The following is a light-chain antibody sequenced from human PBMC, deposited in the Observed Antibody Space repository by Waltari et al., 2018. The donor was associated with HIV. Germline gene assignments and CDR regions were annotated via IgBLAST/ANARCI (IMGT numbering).Light chain of an antibody. J-gene: IGLJ1*01. V-gene: IGLV2-11*01. Sequence: QSALTQPRSVSGSPGQSVTISCTGTSSDVGGYNYVSWYQHHPGKAPKFMIYEVTKRPVGVPDRFAGSKSGNTASLTISGLQAEDEADYYCCSYAGRYTYVFGTGTKVTVL. CDR3: CSYAGRYTYV. CDR1: SSDVGGYNY. CDR2: EVT.